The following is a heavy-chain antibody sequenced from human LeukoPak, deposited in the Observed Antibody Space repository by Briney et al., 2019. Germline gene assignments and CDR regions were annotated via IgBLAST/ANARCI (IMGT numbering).Heavy chain of an antibody. CDR1: GFTFSSSA. V-gene: IGHV3-23*01. Sequence: PGGSLRLSCAASGFTFSSSAVSWVRQAPGKGLEWVSGISGSDGGTYYADSVKGRFTISRDNSKNTLYLQMNSLRAEDTALYYCAKDPRTVPGYYFDYWGQGTLVTVSS. CDR2: ISGSDGGT. CDR3: AKDPRTVPGYYFDY. J-gene: IGHJ4*02. D-gene: IGHD2-2*01.